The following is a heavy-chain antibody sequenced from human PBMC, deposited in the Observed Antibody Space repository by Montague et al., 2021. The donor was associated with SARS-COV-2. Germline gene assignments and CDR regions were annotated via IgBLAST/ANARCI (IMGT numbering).Heavy chain of an antibody. Sequence: SETLSLTCTVSGGSISSYYWSWIRQPPGKGLEWIGYIYYSGSTNYNPSLKVRVTISLDRSKTQFSLKLSPVTAADTAVDYCARGSGWMGNAFDTWGQGTMVTVSS. CDR2: IYYSGST. D-gene: IGHD6-19*01. CDR1: GGSISSYY. V-gene: IGHV4-59*01. J-gene: IGHJ3*02. CDR3: ARGSGWMGNAFDT.